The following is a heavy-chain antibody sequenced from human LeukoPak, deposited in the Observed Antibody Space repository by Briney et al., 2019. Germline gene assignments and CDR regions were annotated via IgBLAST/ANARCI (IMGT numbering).Heavy chain of an antibody. CDR1: GFTFSSYS. CDR3: ARVRWAAAGD. Sequence: PGGSLRLSCAASGFTFSSYSMNWVRQAPGKGLEWVSSISSSSSYIYYADSVKGRFSISRDNAKNSLFLQMNILRAEDTAVYFCARVRWAAAGDWGQGTLVTVSS. J-gene: IGHJ4*02. V-gene: IGHV3-21*01. D-gene: IGHD6-13*01. CDR2: ISSSSSYI.